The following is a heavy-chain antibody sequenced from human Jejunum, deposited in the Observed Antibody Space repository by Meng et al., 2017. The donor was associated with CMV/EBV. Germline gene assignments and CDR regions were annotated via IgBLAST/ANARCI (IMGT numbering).Heavy chain of an antibody. V-gene: IGHV3-30*04. CDR2: ISSDENNK. CDR1: GFTFSSHA. CDR3: ARGQHGNSYYFDS. D-gene: IGHD6-6*01. J-gene: IGHJ4*02. Sequence: AAVGFTFSSHAMHWVRQAPGKGLEWVAVISSDENNKYYADSVKGRFTISRDNSKNTLDLQLNSLRAEDTAVFYCARGQHGNSYYFDSWGQGILVTVSS.